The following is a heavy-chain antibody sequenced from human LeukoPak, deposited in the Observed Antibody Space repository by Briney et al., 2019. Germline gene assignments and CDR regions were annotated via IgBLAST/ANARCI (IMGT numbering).Heavy chain of an antibody. CDR2: ISGSGGST. CDR3: AKDQDYDSSGYYDGYTGY. CDR1: GFTFSSYA. Sequence: PGGSLRLSCAASGFTFSSYAMSWVRQAPGKGLEWVSAISGSGGSTYYADSVKGRFTISRDNPKNTLYLQMNSLRAEDTAVYYCAKDQDYDSSGYYDGYTGYWGQGTLVTVSS. D-gene: IGHD3-22*01. V-gene: IGHV3-23*01. J-gene: IGHJ4*02.